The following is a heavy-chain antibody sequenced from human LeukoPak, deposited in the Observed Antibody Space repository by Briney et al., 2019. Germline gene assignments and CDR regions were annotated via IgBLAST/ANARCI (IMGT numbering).Heavy chain of an antibody. J-gene: IGHJ5*02. V-gene: IGHV3-53*01. CDR1: GFTVSSNY. CDR2: IYRSGST. CDR3: AGQTGTTPNWFDP. D-gene: IGHD1-7*01. Sequence: AGGSLRLSCAASGFTVSSNYMSWVRQAPGKGLEWVSVIYRSGSTYYADSVKGRFTISRDNPKNTLYLQMNSLRAEDTAVYYCAGQTGTTPNWFDPWAQGTLVTVSS.